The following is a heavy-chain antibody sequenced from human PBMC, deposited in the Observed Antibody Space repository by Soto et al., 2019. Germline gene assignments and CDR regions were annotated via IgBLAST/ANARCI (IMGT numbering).Heavy chain of an antibody. V-gene: IGHV1-18*01. D-gene: IGHD3-10*01. CDR1: GYRFTSYG. CDR3: ASATDGSGSYYRPFDP. Sequence: VASVKLSCTASGYRFTSYGISWVRQAPGQGLEWMGWISAYNGNTNYAQKLQGRVTMTTDTSTSTAYMELRSLRSDDTAVYYCASATDGSGSYYRPFDPWGQGTLVTVSS. CDR2: ISAYNGNT. J-gene: IGHJ5*02.